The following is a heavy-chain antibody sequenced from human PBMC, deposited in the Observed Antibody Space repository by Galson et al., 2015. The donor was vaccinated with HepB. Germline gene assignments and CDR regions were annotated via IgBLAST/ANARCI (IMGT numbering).Heavy chain of an antibody. J-gene: IGHJ5*02. V-gene: IGHV1-18*01. CDR2: ISAYNGNT. CDR1: GYTFTSYG. Sequence: SVKVSCKASGYTFTSYGISWVRQAPGQGLEWMGWISAYNGNTNYAQKLQGRVTMTTDTSTSTAYMKLRSLRSDDTAVYYCARVLPLGGSSSWYQWFDPWGQGTLVAVSS. D-gene: IGHD6-13*01. CDR3: ARVLPLGGSSSWYQWFDP.